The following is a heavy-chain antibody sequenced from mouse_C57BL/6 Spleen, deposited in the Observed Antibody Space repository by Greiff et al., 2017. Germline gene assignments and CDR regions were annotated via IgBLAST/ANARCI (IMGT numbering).Heavy chain of an antibody. V-gene: IGHV1-52*01. CDR1: GYTFTSYW. CDR2: IDPSDSET. J-gene: IGHJ4*01. D-gene: IGHD3-1*01. CDR3: ARGGDTAHQYYYAMDY. Sequence: QVQLQQPGAELVRPGSSVKLSCKASGYTFTSYWMHWVKQRPIQGLEWIGNIDPSDSETHYNQKFKDKATLTVDKSSSTAYMQLSSLTSEDSAVYYCARGGDTAHQYYYAMDYWGQGTSVTVSS.